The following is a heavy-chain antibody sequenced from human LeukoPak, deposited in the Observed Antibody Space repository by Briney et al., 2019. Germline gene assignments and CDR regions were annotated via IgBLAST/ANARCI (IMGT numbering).Heavy chain of an antibody. Sequence: GGSLRLSCAASGFTFSSYSRSWLRQAPGKGLEWVSSISSSSGYIHYAASVKGRFTISRDNAKKSVFLQMNSLDADHPAVYYCARDRNPPITSALDIWGQGTMVTVSS. CDR1: GFTFSSYS. CDR3: ARDRNPPITSALDI. V-gene: IGHV3-21*01. CDR2: ISSSSGYI. D-gene: IGHD1-20*01. J-gene: IGHJ3*02.